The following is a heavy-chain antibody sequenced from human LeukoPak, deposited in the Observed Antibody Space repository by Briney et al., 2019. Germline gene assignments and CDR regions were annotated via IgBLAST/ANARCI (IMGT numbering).Heavy chain of an antibody. CDR2: ISSSSSYI. CDR1: GITFSNCN. D-gene: IGHD3-9*01. V-gene: IGHV3-21*01. Sequence: PGGSLRLSCAASGITFSNCNMNWVRQAPGKGLEWVSSISSSSSYIYYADSVKGRFTISRDNAKNSLYLQMNSLRAEDTAVYYCARDLYYDILTGYYNVGYFDYWGQGTLVTVSS. CDR3: ARDLYYDILTGYYNVGYFDY. J-gene: IGHJ4*02.